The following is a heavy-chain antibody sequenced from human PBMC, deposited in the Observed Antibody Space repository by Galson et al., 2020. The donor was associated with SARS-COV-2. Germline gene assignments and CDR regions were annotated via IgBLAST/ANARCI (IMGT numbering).Heavy chain of an antibody. V-gene: IGHV3-30*03. CDR3: ASYPLVRGLIKAIDS. CDR2: ISTDGNKK. D-gene: IGHD3-10*01. J-gene: IGHJ4*02. CDR1: GLNFSSHG. Sequence: GESLKISCAGSGLNFSSHGLYWVRQAPGKGLEWVADISTDGNKKYYADSLKGRFTISRDNSKDTLYLQMNSLRVEDTAVYYCASYPLVRGLIKAIDSWGQGTLVTVSS.